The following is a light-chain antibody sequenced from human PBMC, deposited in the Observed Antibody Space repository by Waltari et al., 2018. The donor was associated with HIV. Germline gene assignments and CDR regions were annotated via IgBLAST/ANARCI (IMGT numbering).Light chain of an antibody. J-gene: IGLJ3*02. CDR2: GNS. Sequence: QSVLTQPPSVSGAPGQRVTISCTGSSSNIGAGYAVHSYQQLPGTAPKLLIYGNSNRPSGVPDRFSGSKSGTSASLAITGLQAEDEADYYCQSYDSSLSDSRVFGGGTKLTVL. CDR3: QSYDSSLSDSRV. CDR1: SSNIGAGYA. V-gene: IGLV1-40*01.